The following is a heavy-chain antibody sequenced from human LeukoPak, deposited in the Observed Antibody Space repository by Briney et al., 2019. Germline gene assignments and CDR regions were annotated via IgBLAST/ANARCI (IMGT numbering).Heavy chain of an antibody. CDR3: ARGGVKGRPSGGYHDC. Sequence: PGGSLRLSRAASGFTVSSNYMSWVRQAPGKGLEWVSVIYSGGSTYYADSVKGRFTISRDNSKNTLNLQMNSLRAEDAAVYYCARGGVKGRPSGGYHDCWGQGTLVTVSS. CDR1: GFTVSSNY. CDR2: IYSGGST. D-gene: IGHD3-3*01. J-gene: IGHJ4*02. V-gene: IGHV3-66*01.